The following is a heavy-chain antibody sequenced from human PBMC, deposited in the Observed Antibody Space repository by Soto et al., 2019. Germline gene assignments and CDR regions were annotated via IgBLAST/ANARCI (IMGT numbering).Heavy chain of an antibody. CDR2: IYYSGST. Sequence: QLQLQESGPGLVKPSETLSLTCTVSGGSISSSSYYWGWIRQPPGKGLEWIGSIYYSGSTYYNPSLKSRVTISVDTSKNQFSLKLSSVTAADTAVYYCARLCTYCSGGNSDYWGQGTLVTVSS. CDR3: ARLCTYCSGGNSDY. D-gene: IGHD2-15*01. J-gene: IGHJ4*02. V-gene: IGHV4-39*01. CDR1: GGSISSSSYY.